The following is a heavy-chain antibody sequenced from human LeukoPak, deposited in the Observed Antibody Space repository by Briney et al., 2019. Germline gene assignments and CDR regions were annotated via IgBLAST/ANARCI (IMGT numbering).Heavy chain of an antibody. CDR2: VHREGTTT. D-gene: IGHD3/OR15-3a*01. J-gene: IGHJ4*02. CDR3: ARDSDWILFDY. Sequence: QPGGSLRLSCAASGFTFNTYWMHWVRQAPGKGLVWVARVHREGTTTAYADSVKGRFTISRDNAKNTLYPQMTNLRAEDTAVYYCARDSDWILFDYWGRGTLVTVSS. V-gene: IGHV3-74*03. CDR1: GFTFNTYW.